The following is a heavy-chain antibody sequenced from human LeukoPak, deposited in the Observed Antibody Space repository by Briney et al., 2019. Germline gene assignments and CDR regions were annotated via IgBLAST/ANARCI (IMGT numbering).Heavy chain of an antibody. CDR3: TRRAFGDQTYNWFDP. CDR2: IYPADSDT. D-gene: IGHD4-17*01. V-gene: IGHV5-51*01. Sequence: GESLKISCKGSGYNFTSYWIVWVRQMPGKGLEWMGIIYPADSDTRYSPSLHGRVTISADKSVTTAYLQWSSLKVSDTGIYYCTRRAFGDQTYNWFDPWGQGTLVTVSS. CDR1: GYNFTSYW. J-gene: IGHJ5*02.